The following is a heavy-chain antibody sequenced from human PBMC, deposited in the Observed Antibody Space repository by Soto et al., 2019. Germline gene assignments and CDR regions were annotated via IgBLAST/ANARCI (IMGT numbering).Heavy chain of an antibody. CDR2: IIPVFGTT. V-gene: IGHV1-69*15. J-gene: IGHJ4*02. Sequence: VKVSCKASGDTFSGYPINWVRQAPGEGLEWMGRIIPVFGTTNDAQRFEGRVTFTADESTNTAYMELRGLLSEDTAVYYCARDGGFGELKYWGPGTLVTVSS. CDR1: GDTFSGYP. CDR3: ARDGGFGELKY. D-gene: IGHD3-10*01.